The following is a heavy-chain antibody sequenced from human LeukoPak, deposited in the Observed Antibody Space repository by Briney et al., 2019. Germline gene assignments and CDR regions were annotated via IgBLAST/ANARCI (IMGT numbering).Heavy chain of an antibody. CDR2: ISWNSGSI. J-gene: IGHJ5*02. V-gene: IGHV3-9*01. D-gene: IGHD2-2*01. CDR1: GFTFDDYA. CDR3: ASLPRYCSSTSCPLNWFDP. Sequence: GGSLRLSCAASGFTFDDYAMHWVRQAPGKGLEWVSGISWNSGSIGYADSVKGRFTISRDNAKNSLYLQMNSLRAEDTAVYYCASLPRYCSSTSCPLNWFDPWGQGTLVTVSS.